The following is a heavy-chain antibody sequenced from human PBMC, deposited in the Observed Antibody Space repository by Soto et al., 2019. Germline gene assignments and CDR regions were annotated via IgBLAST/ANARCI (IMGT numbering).Heavy chain of an antibody. CDR1: GGSITTSKW. CDR3: ARARISVAARPDAFDI. J-gene: IGHJ3*02. D-gene: IGHD6-6*01. CDR2: IFHSGST. Sequence: QVHLQESGPGLVKPSGTLSLTCAISGGSITTSKWWRWIRQPPGKGLEWIGEIFHSGSTNYNPSLKSRVSISVDKSKNQFSLKLTSGTAADTAVYFCARARISVAARPDAFDIWGQGTMVTVSS. V-gene: IGHV4-4*02.